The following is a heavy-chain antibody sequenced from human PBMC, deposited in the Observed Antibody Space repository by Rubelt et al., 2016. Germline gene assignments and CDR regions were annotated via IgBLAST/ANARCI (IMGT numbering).Heavy chain of an antibody. Sequence: EVQLVESGGGLVQPGGSLRLSCAASGFTFSNYWMSWVRQAPGKGLEWVANIKQDGSEKYYVDSVKGRFTISRDSAKNSPYLQMNRLRVEKTGTYYCAGGGSRVTTSGSFDFWGQGAVVTVSS. CDR2: IKQDGSEK. V-gene: IGHV3-7*04. CDR1: GFTFSNYW. D-gene: IGHD5-12*01. CDR3: AGGGSRVTTSGSFDF. J-gene: IGHJ4*02.